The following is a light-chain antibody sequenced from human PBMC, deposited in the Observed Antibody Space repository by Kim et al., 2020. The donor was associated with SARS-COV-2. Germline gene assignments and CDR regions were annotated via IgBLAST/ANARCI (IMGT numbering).Light chain of an antibody. J-gene: IGLJ2*01. CDR1: SSDVGGYNY. V-gene: IGLV2-14*04. Sequence: SPGQSITISCTGTSSDVGGYNYVSWYQQPPGKAPKLMIYDVSKRPSGVSNRFSGSKSGNTASLTISGLQAEDEADYYCSSYTSSRVFGGGTQLTVL. CDR3: SSYTSSRV. CDR2: DVS.